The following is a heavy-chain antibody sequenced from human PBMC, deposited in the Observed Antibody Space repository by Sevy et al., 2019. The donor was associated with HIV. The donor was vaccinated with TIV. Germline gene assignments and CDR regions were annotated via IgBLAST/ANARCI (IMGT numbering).Heavy chain of an antibody. D-gene: IGHD6-6*01. CDR2: FDSEDGET. Sequence: ASVKVSCQVSGYTLTELSMHWVRQAPGKGLEWMGGFDSEDGETIYAQQFQGRVTMTEDTSADTAYMELSSLRSEDTAVYYGATRRIAARLPFDYWGQGTLVTVSS. J-gene: IGHJ4*02. V-gene: IGHV1-24*01. CDR1: GYTLTELS. CDR3: ATRRIAARLPFDY.